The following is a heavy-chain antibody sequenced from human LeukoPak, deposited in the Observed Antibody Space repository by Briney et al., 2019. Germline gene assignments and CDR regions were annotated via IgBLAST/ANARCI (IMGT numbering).Heavy chain of an antibody. Sequence: GGSLRLSCAASEFTVTSNYMSWVRQAPGKGLEWVSVIYSGDDTYYADSVKGRFTIPRDNSKNLVYLQMNSLRAEDTAVYYCATGGAARSAGHWGQGTLVTVSS. CDR2: IYSGDDT. V-gene: IGHV3-53*01. CDR3: ATGGAARSAGH. J-gene: IGHJ4*02. D-gene: IGHD6-6*01. CDR1: EFTVTSNY.